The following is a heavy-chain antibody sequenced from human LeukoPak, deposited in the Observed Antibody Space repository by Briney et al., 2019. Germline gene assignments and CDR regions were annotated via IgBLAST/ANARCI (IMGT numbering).Heavy chain of an antibody. Sequence: SQTLSLTCTVSGGSISSGGYYWSWIRQHPGTGLEWIGYIYYSGSTYYNPSLKSRVTISVDTSKNQFSLKLSSVTAADTAVYYCARVTGLVYSSGWFWFDPWGQGTLVTVSS. V-gene: IGHV4-31*03. D-gene: IGHD6-19*01. CDR3: ARVTGLVYSSGWFWFDP. CDR2: IYYSGST. CDR1: GGSISSGGYY. J-gene: IGHJ5*02.